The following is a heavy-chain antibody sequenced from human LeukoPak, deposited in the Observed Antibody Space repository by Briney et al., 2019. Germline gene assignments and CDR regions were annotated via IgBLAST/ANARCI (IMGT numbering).Heavy chain of an antibody. D-gene: IGHD5-18*01. CDR2: MNPNSGNT. CDR3: ARAPIQLWLGPPFDY. V-gene: IGHV1-8*01. Sequence: ASVKVSCKASGYTFTSYDINWVRQAPGKGLEWMGWMNPNSGNTGYAQKFQGRVTMTRNTSISTAYMELSSLRSEDTAVYYCARAPIQLWLGPPFDYWGQGTLVTVSS. CDR1: GYTFTSYD. J-gene: IGHJ4*02.